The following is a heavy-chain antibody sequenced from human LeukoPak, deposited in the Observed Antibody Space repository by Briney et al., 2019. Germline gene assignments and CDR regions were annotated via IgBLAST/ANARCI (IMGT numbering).Heavy chain of an antibody. Sequence: PSETLSLTCTVSGGSISSYYWSWIRQPPGKGLEWIGRIYTSGSTNYNPSLKSRVTMSVDTSKNQFSLKLSSVTAADTAVYYCARVGTYPYYYYYMDVWGQGTLVTVSS. V-gene: IGHV4-4*07. D-gene: IGHD6-13*01. J-gene: IGHJ6*03. CDR1: GGSISSYY. CDR3: ARVGTYPYYYYYMDV. CDR2: IYTSGST.